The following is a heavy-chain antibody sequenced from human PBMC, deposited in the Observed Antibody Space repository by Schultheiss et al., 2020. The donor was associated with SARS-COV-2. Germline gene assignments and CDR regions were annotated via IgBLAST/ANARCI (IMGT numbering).Heavy chain of an antibody. Sequence: GGSLRLSCAASGFTFSSYSMNWVRQAPGKGLEWVSAISGSGGSTYYADSVKGRFTISRDNSKNTLYLQMNSLRAEDTGLYYCARGSPLDWYFDLWGRGTLVTVSS. J-gene: IGHJ2*01. CDR1: GFTFSSYS. CDR2: ISGSGGST. CDR3: ARGSPLDWYFDL. V-gene: IGHV3-23*01.